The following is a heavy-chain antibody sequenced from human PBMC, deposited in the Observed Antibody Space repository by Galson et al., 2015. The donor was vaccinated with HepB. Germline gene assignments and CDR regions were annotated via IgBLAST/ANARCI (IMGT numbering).Heavy chain of an antibody. Sequence: SLRLSCAASGFTFSSYSMNWVRQAPGKGLEWVSYISSSSSTIYYADSVKGRFTISRDNAKNSLYLQMNSLRDEDTAVYYCARGGELLWFGELLYVTEGPNGCYDGMDVWGQGTTVTVSS. CDR3: ARGGELLWFGELLYVTEGPNGCYDGMDV. V-gene: IGHV3-48*02. CDR1: GFTFSSYS. D-gene: IGHD3-10*01. J-gene: IGHJ6*02. CDR2: ISSSSSTI.